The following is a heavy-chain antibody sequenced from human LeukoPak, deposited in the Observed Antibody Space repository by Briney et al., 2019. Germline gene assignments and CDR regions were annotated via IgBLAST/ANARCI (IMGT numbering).Heavy chain of an antibody. Sequence: GGSLRLSCAASGFTFSSYWMHWVRQAPGKGLVWVSRINSDGSSTSYADSVKGRFTISRDNAKNTLYLQMNSLRAEDTAVYYCARSGYDLGWFDPWGQGTLVTVSS. CDR1: GFTFSSYW. CDR3: ARSGYDLGWFDP. V-gene: IGHV3-74*01. J-gene: IGHJ5*02. CDR2: INSDGSST. D-gene: IGHD5-12*01.